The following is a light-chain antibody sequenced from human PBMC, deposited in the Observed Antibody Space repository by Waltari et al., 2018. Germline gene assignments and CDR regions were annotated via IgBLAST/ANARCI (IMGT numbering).Light chain of an antibody. J-gene: IGKJ1*01. CDR2: EAS. CDR1: QSISNY. CDR3: QRSDAYWAT. Sequence: TCRASQSISNYLAWYQQNPGKAPNLLIYEASTLKSGVPSRFSGSGSGTEFTLTINNLQPDDFATYYCQRSDAYWATFGQGTKVEIK. V-gene: IGKV1-5*03.